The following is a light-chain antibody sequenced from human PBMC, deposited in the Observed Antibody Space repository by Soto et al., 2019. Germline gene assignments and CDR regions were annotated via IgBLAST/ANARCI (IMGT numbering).Light chain of an antibody. Sequence: EFVLTQSPDTLSLSPGERATLSCRASQSVSSNYLAWYQQKPGQAPRLLIFGASTRATGIPDRFSGSGSGADFTLTISRLEPEDFAVYHCQHYGRTLTFGGGTKVDIK. CDR3: QHYGRTLT. CDR2: GAS. V-gene: IGKV3-20*01. CDR1: QSVSSNY. J-gene: IGKJ4*01.